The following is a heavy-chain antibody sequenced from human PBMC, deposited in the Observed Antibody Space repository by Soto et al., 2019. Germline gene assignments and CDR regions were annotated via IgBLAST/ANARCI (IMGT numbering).Heavy chain of an antibody. CDR1: GFTFSSYA. CDR3: ARGRGAAADYFDF. Sequence: GGSLRLSCAASGFTFSSYAMSWVRQAPGKGLEWVSTISGSGGSTYYADSVKGRFTISRDNSKNTLYLQLNSLRAEDTAVYYCARGRGAAADYFDFWGQGTLVTVSS. CDR2: ISGSGGST. V-gene: IGHV3-23*01. J-gene: IGHJ4*02. D-gene: IGHD6-13*01.